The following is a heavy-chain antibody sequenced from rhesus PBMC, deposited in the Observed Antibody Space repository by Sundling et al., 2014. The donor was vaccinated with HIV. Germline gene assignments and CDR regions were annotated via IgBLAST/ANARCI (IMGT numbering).Heavy chain of an antibody. V-gene: IGHV4-76*01. D-gene: IGHD2-15*01. CDR1: GGSISGGYG. Sequence: QLQLQESGPGLVKPSETLSLTCAVSGGSISGGYGWSWIRQPPGKGLEWIGHIFGSIGSTYYNPSLKSRVTISTDTSKNQFSLNLTSVTAADTAVYYCARSRRRILGDALDSWGQGVVVTVSS. CDR2: IFGSIGST. CDR3: ARSRRRILGDALDS. J-gene: IGHJ6*01.